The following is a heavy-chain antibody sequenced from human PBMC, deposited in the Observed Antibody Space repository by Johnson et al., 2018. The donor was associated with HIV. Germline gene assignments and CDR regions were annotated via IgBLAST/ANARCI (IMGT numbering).Heavy chain of an antibody. Sequence: VQLVESGGGLVQPGGSLRLSCVVSGFNVSSNYMSWVRQAPGKGLEWVSVIYKGGSVYYVDSVKGRFIISRDNSKNTVFLHMNSLRAEDTAVYYCARVEQQLWLRGAFDIWGQGTMVTVSS. CDR3: ARVEQQLWLRGAFDI. D-gene: IGHD5-18*01. V-gene: IGHV3-66*01. J-gene: IGHJ3*02. CDR1: GFNVSSNY. CDR2: IYKGGSV.